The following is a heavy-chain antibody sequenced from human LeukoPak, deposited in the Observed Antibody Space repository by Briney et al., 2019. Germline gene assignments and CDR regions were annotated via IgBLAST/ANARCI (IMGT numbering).Heavy chain of an antibody. CDR3: ATASGYDYFDY. J-gene: IGHJ4*02. V-gene: IGHV1-24*01. CDR2: FDPEDGET. CDR1: GYTLTELS. Sequence: ASVKVSCKVSGYTLTELSMHWVRQPPGKGREWMGGFDPEDGETIYAQKFQGRVTMTEDTSTDTAYMDLSSLRSEDTAVYYCATASGYDYFDYWGQGTLVTVSS. D-gene: IGHD5-12*01.